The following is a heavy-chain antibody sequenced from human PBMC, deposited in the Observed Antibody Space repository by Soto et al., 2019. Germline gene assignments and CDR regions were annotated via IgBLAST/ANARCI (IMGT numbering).Heavy chain of an antibody. Sequence: VGSLRLSCEASGFTFSRYAMHWVRQAPGKGLEWVAVISYDGSNKYYADSVKGRFTISRDNSKNTLYLQMNSLRAEDTAVYYCARGSSVTVDYWGQGTLVTVSS. J-gene: IGHJ4*02. V-gene: IGHV3-30-3*01. D-gene: IGHD3-16*02. CDR2: ISYDGSNK. CDR1: GFTFSRYA. CDR3: ARGSSVTVDY.